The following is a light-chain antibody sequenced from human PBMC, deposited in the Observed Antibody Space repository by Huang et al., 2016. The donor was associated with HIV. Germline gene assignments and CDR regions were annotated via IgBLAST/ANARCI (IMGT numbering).Light chain of an antibody. V-gene: IGKV1-16*02. CDR1: PGISNY. CDR3: LQYNSYPPT. J-gene: IGKJ4*01. CDR2: AAS. Sequence: DIQMTQSPSSLSASVGDSLTITCRASPGISNYLAWFQQKPGKAPKSLIYAASNLQSVVPSKFSGSGSGTDFTLTISSLQPEDFATYFCLQYNSYPPTFGGGTKVEIK.